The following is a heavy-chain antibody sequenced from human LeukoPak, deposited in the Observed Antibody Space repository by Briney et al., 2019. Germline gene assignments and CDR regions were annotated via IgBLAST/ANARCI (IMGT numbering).Heavy chain of an antibody. CDR3: AKGISADWFNFERGADY. CDR2: VGGDGRNT. D-gene: IGHD3-10*01. Sequence: GGSLRLSCAASGFTFSTYVMSWVRQAPGKGLVWVSSVGGDGRNTYYADSVKGRFTISRDNSKNTLFLQMNSLRVEDTAVYYCAKGISADWFNFERGADYWGQGTQVTVSS. V-gene: IGHV3-23*01. CDR1: GFTFSTYV. J-gene: IGHJ4*02.